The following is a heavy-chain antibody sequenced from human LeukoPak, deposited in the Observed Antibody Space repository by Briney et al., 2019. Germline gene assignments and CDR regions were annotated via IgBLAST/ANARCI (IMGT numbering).Heavy chain of an antibody. CDR3: ARVGGPGYSSGWYGY. CDR1: GYTFTGYY. CDR2: INPNSGGT. D-gene: IGHD6-19*01. J-gene: IGHJ4*02. Sequence: ASVKVSRTPSGYTFTGYYLHWVRQAPGQGREWMGWINPNSGGTNYAQKFQGRVTMTRDTSISTAYMEVSRLRSDDTAVYYCARVGGPGYSSGWYGYWGQGTLVTVSS. V-gene: IGHV1-2*02.